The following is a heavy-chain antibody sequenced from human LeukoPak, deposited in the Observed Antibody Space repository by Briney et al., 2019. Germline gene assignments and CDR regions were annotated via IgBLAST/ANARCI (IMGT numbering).Heavy chain of an antibody. CDR3: ARGERFSSGFESVGGDY. J-gene: IGHJ4*02. CDR2: ISYDGSNK. CDR1: GFTFSSYA. D-gene: IGHD3-22*01. V-gene: IGHV3-30-3*01. Sequence: GRSLRLSCAASGFTFSSYAMHWVRQAPGKGLEWVAVISYDGSNKYYADSVKGRFTISRDNSKNTLYLQVNSLRPEDTAVYYYARGERFSSGFESVGGDYWGQGTLVTVSS.